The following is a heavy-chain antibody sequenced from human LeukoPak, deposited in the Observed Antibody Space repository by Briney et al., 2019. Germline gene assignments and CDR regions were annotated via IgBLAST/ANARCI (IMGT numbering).Heavy chain of an antibody. J-gene: IGHJ4*02. CDR1: GYTFTSYY. CDR2: INLSGGST. D-gene: IGHD3-22*01. CDR3: ARGAYDSSGYYQLGYFDY. V-gene: IGHV1-46*01. Sequence: ASVKVSCKASGYTFTSYYMHWVRQAPGQGLEWMGIINLSGGSTSYAQKFQGRVTMTRDTSTSTVYMELSSLRSEDTAVYYCARGAYDSSGYYQLGYFDYWGQGTLVTVSS.